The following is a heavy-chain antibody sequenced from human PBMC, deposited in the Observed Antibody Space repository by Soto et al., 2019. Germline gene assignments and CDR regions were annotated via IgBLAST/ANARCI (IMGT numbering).Heavy chain of an antibody. D-gene: IGHD3-3*01. CDR2: IYYSGST. CDR3: ARARTPYDFRRVENWFDP. V-gene: IGHV4-31*03. J-gene: IGHJ5*02. CDR1: GGSISSGGYY. Sequence: SETLSLTCTVSGGSISSGGYYWSWIRQHPGKGLEWIGYIYYSGSTYYNPSLKSRVTISVDTSKNQFSLKLSSVTAADTAVYYCARARTPYDFRRVENWFDPWGQGTLVTVFS.